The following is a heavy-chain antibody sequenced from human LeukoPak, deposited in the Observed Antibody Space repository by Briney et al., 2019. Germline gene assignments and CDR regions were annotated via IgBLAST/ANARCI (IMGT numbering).Heavy chain of an antibody. CDR1: GSHFTSYW. D-gene: IGHD4-17*01. Sequence: GEALQISCQGSGSHFTSYWIGWVRPVPGKGLEWMGIIYPGDSDTKDSSSFQGQVTISADKSISTAYLQWSSLKASDTAMYYCARSMTTVTTRDYWGQGTLVTVSS. V-gene: IGHV5-51*01. J-gene: IGHJ4*02. CDR2: IYPGDSDT. CDR3: ARSMTTVTTRDY.